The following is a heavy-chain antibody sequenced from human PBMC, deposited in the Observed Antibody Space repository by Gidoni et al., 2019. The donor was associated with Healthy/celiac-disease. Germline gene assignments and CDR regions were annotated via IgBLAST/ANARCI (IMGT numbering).Heavy chain of an antibody. Sequence: QLQLQESGPGLVKPSETLSLTCTVSGGSISSSSYSWGWIRQPPGKGLEWIGNIYYSGSTYYNPSLKSRVTISEDTSKNQFSLKLSSVTAADTAVYYCARHVRVRGVITYYYYYMDVWGKGTTVTVSS. D-gene: IGHD3-10*01. J-gene: IGHJ6*03. CDR2: IYYSGST. CDR3: ARHVRVRGVITYYYYYMDV. V-gene: IGHV4-39*01. CDR1: GGSISSSSYS.